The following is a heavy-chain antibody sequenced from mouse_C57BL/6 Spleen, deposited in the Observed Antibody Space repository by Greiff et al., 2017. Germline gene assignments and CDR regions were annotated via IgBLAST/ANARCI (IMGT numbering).Heavy chain of an antibody. CDR2: INPNNGGT. V-gene: IGHV1-18*01. Sequence: VQLQQSGPELVKPGASVKIPCKASGYTFPDYNMDWVKQSHGKSLEWIGDINPNNGGTIYTQKFKGNAPFTVDKSSRTAYMELRSLTSEDTAVYYCARSYYSNYDWFAYWGQGTLVTVSA. CDR1: GYTFPDYN. J-gene: IGHJ3*01. D-gene: IGHD2-5*01. CDR3: ARSYYSNYDWFAY.